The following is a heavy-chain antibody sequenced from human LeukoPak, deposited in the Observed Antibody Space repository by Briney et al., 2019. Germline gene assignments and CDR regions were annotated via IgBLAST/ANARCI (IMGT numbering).Heavy chain of an antibody. CDR2: IKQDGSEK. CDR1: GFTFSSYW. V-gene: IGHV3-7*01. J-gene: IGHJ3*02. CDR3: AKTIGWNDELDAFDI. D-gene: IGHD1-1*01. Sequence: GGSLRLSCAASGFTFSSYWMSWVRQAPGKGLEWVANIKQDGSEKYYVDSVKGRFTISIDNSKNTLYLQMNSLRAEDTAVYYCAKTIGWNDELDAFDIWGQGTMVTVSS.